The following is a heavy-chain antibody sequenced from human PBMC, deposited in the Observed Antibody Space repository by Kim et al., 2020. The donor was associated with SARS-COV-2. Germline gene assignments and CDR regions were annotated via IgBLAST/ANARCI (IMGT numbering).Heavy chain of an antibody. Sequence: SVKVSCKVSGGTFSSYAISWVRQAPGQGLEWMGGIIPIFGTANYAQKFQGRVTITADESTSTAYMELSSLRSEDTAVYYCARDKEYYGSGSYQDYYYYGMDVWGQGTTVTVSS. CDR1: GGTFSSYA. D-gene: IGHD3-10*01. J-gene: IGHJ6*02. V-gene: IGHV1-69*13. CDR3: ARDKEYYGSGSYQDYYYYGMDV. CDR2: IIPIFGTA.